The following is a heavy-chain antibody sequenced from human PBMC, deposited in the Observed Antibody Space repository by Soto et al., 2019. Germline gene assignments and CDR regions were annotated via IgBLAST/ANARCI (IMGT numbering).Heavy chain of an antibody. CDR1: GFTFSDYY. V-gene: IGHV3-11*01. D-gene: IGHD5-18*01. CDR2: ISSRGSTI. CDR3: ARAFRGYSNAWDV. J-gene: IGHJ6*04. Sequence: QVQLVGSGGGLVKPGGSLRLSCAGSGFTFSDYYMSWIRQAPGKGLEWISYISSRGSTIYYADSVKGRFTISRDNAKNSLYLQMNTLRAEDTALYYCARAFRGYSNAWDVWGKGTTVTVSS.